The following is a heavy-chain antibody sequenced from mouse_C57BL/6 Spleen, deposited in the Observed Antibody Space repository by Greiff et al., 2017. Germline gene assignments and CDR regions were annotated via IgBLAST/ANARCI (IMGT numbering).Heavy chain of an antibody. V-gene: IGHV1-64*01. J-gene: IGHJ3*01. CDR1: GYTFTSYW. Sequence: QVQLQQPGAELVKPGASVKLSCKASGYTFTSYWMHWVKQRPGQGLEWIGMIHPNSGSTNYNEKFKSKATLTVDKSSSTAYMQLSSLTSEDSAVYYCASPYGSSYLFAYWGQGTLVTVSA. D-gene: IGHD1-1*01. CDR2: IHPNSGST. CDR3: ASPYGSSYLFAY.